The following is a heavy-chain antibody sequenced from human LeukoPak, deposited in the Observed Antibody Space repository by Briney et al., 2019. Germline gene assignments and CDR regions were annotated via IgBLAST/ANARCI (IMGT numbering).Heavy chain of an antibody. D-gene: IGHD6-19*01. CDR1: GFTFSSYA. V-gene: IGHV3-23*01. Sequence: GGSLRLSCAASGFTFSSYAMSWVRQAPGKGLEWVSAISGSGGSTYYADSLKGRFTISRDTSKNTLYLQINRLRAEDTAVYYCAKDRIAVAGLFDYWGQGTLVTVSS. CDR2: ISGSGGST. J-gene: IGHJ4*02. CDR3: AKDRIAVAGLFDY.